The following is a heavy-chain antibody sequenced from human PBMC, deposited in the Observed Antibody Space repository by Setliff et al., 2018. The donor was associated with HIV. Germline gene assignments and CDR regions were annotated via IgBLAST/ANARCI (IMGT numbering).Heavy chain of an antibody. Sequence: GSGPTLVNPTETLTLTCPFSEFSLSSSGVGVGWIRQPPEKALGWLAVVYWYDEKLYNPSFKPRLTITKAVLTMTNMDPMDTATYYCGYSRYFDVGAYWGPGILVTVSS. D-gene: IGHD3-9*01. J-gene: IGHJ4*02. V-gene: IGHV2-5*01. CDR3: GYSRYFDVGAY. CDR2: VYWYDEK. CDR1: EFSLSSSGVG.